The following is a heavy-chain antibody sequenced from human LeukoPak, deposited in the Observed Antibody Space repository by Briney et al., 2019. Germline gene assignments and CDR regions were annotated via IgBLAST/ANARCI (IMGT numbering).Heavy chain of an antibody. CDR3: ATLLQGDGMDV. CDR2: IYSGGST. CDR1: GFTVSSNY. Sequence: GGSLRLSCAASGFTVSSNYMSWVRQAPGKGLEWVSVIYSGGSTYYADSVKGRFTISRDNSKNTLYLQMNSLRAEDTAIYYCATLLQGDGMDVWGKGTTVTVSS. D-gene: IGHD4-11*01. J-gene: IGHJ6*04. V-gene: IGHV3-53*01.